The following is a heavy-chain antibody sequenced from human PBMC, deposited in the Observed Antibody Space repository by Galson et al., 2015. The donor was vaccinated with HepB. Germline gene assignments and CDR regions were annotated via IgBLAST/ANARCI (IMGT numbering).Heavy chain of an antibody. D-gene: IGHD6-19*01. Sequence: QAPGKGLEWVAVISYDGSNKYYADSVKGRFTISRDNSKNTLYLQMNSLRAEDTAVYYCARDRGLYSSGWPYYYYYGMDVWGQGTTVTASS. CDR3: ARDRGLYSSGWPYYYYYGMDV. V-gene: IGHV3-30*04. CDR2: ISYDGSNK. J-gene: IGHJ6*02.